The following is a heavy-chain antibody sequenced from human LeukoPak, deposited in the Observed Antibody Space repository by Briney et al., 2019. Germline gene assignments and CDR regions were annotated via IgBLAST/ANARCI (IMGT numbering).Heavy chain of an antibody. CDR2: IYYSGST. CDR1: GGSISSYY. J-gene: IGHJ4*02. D-gene: IGHD3-10*01. CDR3: ARDVWFGELFTLYYFDY. V-gene: IGHV4-39*02. Sequence: SETLSLTCTVSGGSISSYYWSWIRQPPGKGLEWIGSIYYSGSTYYNPSLKSRVTISVDTSKNQFSLKLSSVTAADTAVYYCARDVWFGELFTLYYFDYWGQGTLVTVSS.